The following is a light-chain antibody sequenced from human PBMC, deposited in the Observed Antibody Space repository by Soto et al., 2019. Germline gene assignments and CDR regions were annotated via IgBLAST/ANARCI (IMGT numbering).Light chain of an antibody. J-gene: IGKJ3*01. CDR1: ESISSY. Sequence: DIQMTQSPSSLSASVGDRVTITCRASESISSYLNWYQQKPGKAPKLLIYAASSLQSGVPSRFSGSGSGTDFTLTISSLQPEDFASYYCHQSYSTPLTFAPGTKVDIK. CDR2: AAS. V-gene: IGKV1-39*01. CDR3: HQSYSTPLT.